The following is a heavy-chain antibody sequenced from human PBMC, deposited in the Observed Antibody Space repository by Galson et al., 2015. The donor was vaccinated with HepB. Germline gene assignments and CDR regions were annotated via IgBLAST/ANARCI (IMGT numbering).Heavy chain of an antibody. CDR1: GFTFSYHC. CDR2: ICYDGSNE. J-gene: IGHJ6*02. V-gene: IGHV3-33*01. CDR3: ARDRCITDGMDV. D-gene: IGHD3-10*01. Sequence: SLRLSCAASGFTFSYHCLHWVRQAPGRGLEWVAVICYDGSNEYYADSVRGRFTISRDNSNNTLYLQMNSLRVEDTAVYYCARDRCITDGMDVWGQGTTVTVSS.